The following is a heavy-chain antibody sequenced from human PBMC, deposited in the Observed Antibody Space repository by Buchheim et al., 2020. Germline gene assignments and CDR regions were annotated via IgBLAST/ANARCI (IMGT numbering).Heavy chain of an antibody. V-gene: IGHV3-30*04. CDR3: ARDGTTVTPFDY. CDR2: ISYDGSNK. Sequence: QVQLVESGGGVVQPGRSLRLSCAASGFTFSSYAMHWVRQAPGKGLEWVAVISYDGSNKYYADSVKGRFTISRDNSKNTLYLQMNSLRAEDTAVYYWARDGTTVTPFDYWGQGTL. D-gene: IGHD4-17*01. J-gene: IGHJ4*02. CDR1: GFTFSSYA.